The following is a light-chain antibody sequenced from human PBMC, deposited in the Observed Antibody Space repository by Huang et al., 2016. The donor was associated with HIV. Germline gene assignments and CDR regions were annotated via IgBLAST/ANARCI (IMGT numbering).Light chain of an antibody. CDR1: QSLLHTNGYNY. CDR2: LGS. Sequence: DIVMTQSPLSLPVTPGEPASISCSSSQSLLHTNGYNYLDWYLQKPGQSPRLLIYLGSNQASGVPDRFSGSGSCTDFTLKISRVEAEDVGVYYCMQTRQTPRTFGQGTKVEI. J-gene: IGKJ1*01. CDR3: MQTRQTPRT. V-gene: IGKV2-28*01.